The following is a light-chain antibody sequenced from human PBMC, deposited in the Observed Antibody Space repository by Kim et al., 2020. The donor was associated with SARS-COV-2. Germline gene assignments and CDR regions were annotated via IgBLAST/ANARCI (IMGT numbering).Light chain of an antibody. CDR2: DAS. CDR1: QDISNS. J-gene: IGKJ1*01. Sequence: PTSLSASVGDRVTISCQASQDISNSLNCYQQNPGKAPKLLIYDASNLETGVPSRFSGSGSGTDFTFTISSLQPEDIATYYCQQRTFGQGTKVDIK. V-gene: IGKV1-33*01. CDR3: QQRT.